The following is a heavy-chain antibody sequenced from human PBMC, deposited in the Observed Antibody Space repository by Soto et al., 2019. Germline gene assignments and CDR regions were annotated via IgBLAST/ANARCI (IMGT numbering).Heavy chain of an antibody. Sequence: GASVKVSCKASGYTFTSYYMNWVRQAPGQGLEWLGIINPSGGYTTYAQRFLGRVTMTSDTSTSTVHMELGSLRSEDTAVYYCANYDSYYYDSSGHHFDIWGQGTMVTVSS. CDR2: INPSGGYT. V-gene: IGHV1-46*01. J-gene: IGHJ3*02. D-gene: IGHD3-22*01. CDR1: GYTFTSYY. CDR3: ANYDSYYYDSSGHHFDI.